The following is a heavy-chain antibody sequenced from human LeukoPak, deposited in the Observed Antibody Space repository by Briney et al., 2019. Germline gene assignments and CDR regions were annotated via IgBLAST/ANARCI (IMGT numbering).Heavy chain of an antibody. CDR3: ARVSSDGYRAPYYYYYYGMGV. J-gene: IGHJ6*02. CDR1: GGSFSGYY. V-gene: IGHV4-34*01. CDR2: INHSGST. Sequence: SETLSLTCAVYGGSFSGYYWSWIRQPPGKGLEWIGEINHSGSTNYNPSLKSRVTISVDTSENQFSLKLSSVTAADTAVYYCARVSSDGYRAPYYYYYYGMGVWGQGTTVTVSS. D-gene: IGHD5-18*01.